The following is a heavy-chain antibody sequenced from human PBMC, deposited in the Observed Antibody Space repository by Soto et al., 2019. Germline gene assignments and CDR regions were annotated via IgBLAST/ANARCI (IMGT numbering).Heavy chain of an antibody. CDR1: GGSISSGGYY. CDR2: IYYSGST. J-gene: IGHJ4*02. V-gene: IGHV4-31*03. Sequence: QVQLQESGPGLVKPSQTLSLTCTVSGGSISSGGYYWSWIRQHPGKGLEWIGYIYYSGSTYYNPSLKIRVTISVDTSKNQFSLKLSSVTAADTAVYYCARETGVVPAVTLFDYWGQGTLVTVSS. D-gene: IGHD2-2*01. CDR3: ARETGVVPAVTLFDY.